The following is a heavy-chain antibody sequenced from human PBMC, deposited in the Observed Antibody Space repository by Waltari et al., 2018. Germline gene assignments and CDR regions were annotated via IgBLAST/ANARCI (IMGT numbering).Heavy chain of an antibody. CDR2: INPNGGGK. Sequence: QVQLVQSGAEVKKPGASVKVSCKASGYTFTGYYMHWVRQAPGQGLEWMGGINPNGGGKNYAQKFQGWVTMTRDTSISTAYMELSRLRSDDTAVYYWATLFPDYWGQGTLVTVSS. CDR3: ATLFPDY. D-gene: IGHD2-21*01. CDR1: GYTFTGYY. J-gene: IGHJ4*02. V-gene: IGHV1-2*04.